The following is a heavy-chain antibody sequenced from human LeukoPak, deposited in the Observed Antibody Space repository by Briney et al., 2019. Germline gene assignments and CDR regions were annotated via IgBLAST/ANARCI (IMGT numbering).Heavy chain of an antibody. CDR3: AREGMTTFAFDI. CDR2: IYHSGST. CDR1: GGSISSYY. J-gene: IGHJ3*02. D-gene: IGHD3-16*01. Sequence: PSETLSLTCTVSGGSISSYYWSWIRQPPGKGLEWIGYIYHSGSTNYNPSLKSRVTISVDTSKNQFSLKLSSVTAADTAVYYCAREGMTTFAFDIWGQGTMVTVSS. V-gene: IGHV4-59*01.